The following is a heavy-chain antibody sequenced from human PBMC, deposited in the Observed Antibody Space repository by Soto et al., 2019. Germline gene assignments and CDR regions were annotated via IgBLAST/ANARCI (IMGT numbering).Heavy chain of an antibody. CDR2: INPNSGGT. D-gene: IGHD2-2*01. Sequence: ASVKVSCKASGYTFTGYYMHWVRQAPGQGLEWMGWINPNSGGTNYAQKFQGWVTMTRDTSISTAYMELSRLRSDDTAVYYFAREAFGVVNYYYYGMDVWGQGTTVTVSS. V-gene: IGHV1-2*04. CDR3: AREAFGVVNYYYYGMDV. CDR1: GYTFTGYY. J-gene: IGHJ6*02.